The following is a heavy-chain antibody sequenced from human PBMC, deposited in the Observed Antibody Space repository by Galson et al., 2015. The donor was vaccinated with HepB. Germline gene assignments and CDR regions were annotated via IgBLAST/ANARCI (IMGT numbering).Heavy chain of an antibody. CDR1: GGTFSSYA. D-gene: IGHD2-2*01. J-gene: IGHJ6*03. CDR2: IIPIFGTA. Sequence: SVKVSCKASGGTFSSYAISWVRQAPGQGLEWMGGIIPIFGTANYAQKFQGRVTITADESTSTAYMELSSLRSEDTAVYYCARDRGSIDCSSTSCYYYYYMDVWGKGTTVTVSS. CDR3: ARDRGSIDCSSTSCYYYYYMDV. V-gene: IGHV1-69*13.